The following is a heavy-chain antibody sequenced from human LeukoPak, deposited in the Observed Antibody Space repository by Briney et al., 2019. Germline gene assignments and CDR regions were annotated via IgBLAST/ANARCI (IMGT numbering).Heavy chain of an antibody. Sequence: GGSLRLSCAASGFTFSSYAMHWVRQAPGKGLEWVAVISYDGSNKYYADSVKGRFTISRDNSKNTLYLQMNSLRAEDTAVYYCARDSRDDILTGYYWNWFDPWGQGTLVTVSS. CDR1: GFTFSSYA. CDR2: ISYDGSNK. CDR3: ARDSRDDILTGYYWNWFDP. V-gene: IGHV3-30-3*01. D-gene: IGHD3-9*01. J-gene: IGHJ5*02.